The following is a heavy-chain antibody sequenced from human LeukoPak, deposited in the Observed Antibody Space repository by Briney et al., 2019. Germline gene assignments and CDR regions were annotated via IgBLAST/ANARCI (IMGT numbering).Heavy chain of an antibody. Sequence: KPSETLSLTCSVSGGSISSYYWSWIRQPPGKGLEWIGYIYYSGRTNYNPSLKSRVTISVDTCKNQFSLTLSSVTAAETAVYYCARGQKYRNGYTVTELGSGYFDYWGQGTLVTVSS. CDR3: ARGQKYRNGYTVTELGSGYFDY. CDR1: GGSISSYY. J-gene: IGHJ4*02. D-gene: IGHD5-18*01. V-gene: IGHV4-59*01. CDR2: IYYSGRT.